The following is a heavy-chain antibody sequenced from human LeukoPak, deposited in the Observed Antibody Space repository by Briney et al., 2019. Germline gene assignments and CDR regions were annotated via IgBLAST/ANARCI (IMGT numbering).Heavy chain of an antibody. D-gene: IGHD1-26*01. CDR3: ARDLGGRLRAAHHFDY. J-gene: IGHJ4*02. V-gene: IGHV4-31*03. CDR1: GGSISSGGYY. Sequence: SQTLSLTCTVSGGSISSGGYYWSWIRQHPGKGLEWIGYIYYSGSTYYNPSLESRVTISVDTSKNQFSLKLSAVTTADTAVYYCARDLGGRLRAAHHFDYWGQGTLVTVSS. CDR2: IYYSGST.